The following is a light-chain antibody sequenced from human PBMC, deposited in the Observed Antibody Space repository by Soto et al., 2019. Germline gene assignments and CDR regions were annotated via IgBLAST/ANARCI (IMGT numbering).Light chain of an antibody. CDR1: QSISSY. CDR2: AAS. J-gene: IGKJ1*01. CDR3: QQSSKTPLT. Sequence: DIQMTQSPSSLSASVGDRVTITCRASQSISSYLNWYQQKPGKAPKLLIYAASSLQSGVPSRFSGSGSGTDFTLTISSLQPEDFATYYGQQSSKTPLTFGQGTKVEIK. V-gene: IGKV1-39*01.